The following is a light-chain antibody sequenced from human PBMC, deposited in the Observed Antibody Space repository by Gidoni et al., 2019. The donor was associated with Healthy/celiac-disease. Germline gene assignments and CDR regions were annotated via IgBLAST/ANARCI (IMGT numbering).Light chain of an antibody. CDR2: DAS. V-gene: IGKV3-11*01. J-gene: IGKJ4*01. CDR1: QSVSSY. Sequence: EIVLTQSPATLSLSPGERATLSCRASQSVSSYLAWYQQKPGQAPRLLIYDASNRATGIPARFSGSGSGTDFTLTISSLEPEDFAVYYCQQRSNGPLTFGGXTKVEIK. CDR3: QQRSNGPLT.